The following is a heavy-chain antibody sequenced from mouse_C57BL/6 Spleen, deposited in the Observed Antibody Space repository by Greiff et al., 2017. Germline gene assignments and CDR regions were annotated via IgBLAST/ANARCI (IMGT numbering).Heavy chain of an antibody. D-gene: IGHD1-1*01. V-gene: IGHV1-55*01. CDR3: ARTDYGSSYVGWYFDY. CDR1: GYTFTSYW. Sequence: VQLQQSGAELVKPGASVKMSCKASGYTFTSYWITWVKQRPGQGLEWIGDIYPGSGSTNYNEKFKSKATLTVDTSSSTAYMQLSSLTSEDSAVYYCARTDYGSSYVGWYFDYWGQGTTLTVSS. J-gene: IGHJ2*01. CDR2: IYPGSGST.